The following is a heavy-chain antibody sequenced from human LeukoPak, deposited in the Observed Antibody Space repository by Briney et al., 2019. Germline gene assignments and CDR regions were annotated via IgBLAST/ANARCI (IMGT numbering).Heavy chain of an antibody. J-gene: IGHJ4*02. CDR1: GFIFSNAW. CDR3: AREMGLNIVATFGY. CDR2: IWYDGSNK. Sequence: PGGSLRLSCAASGFIFSNAWMSWVRQAPGKGLEWVALIWYDGSNKYYADSVQGRFIISRDNSKNTLYLQMNSLRAEDTAVYYCAREMGLNIVATFGYWGQGTLVTVSS. V-gene: IGHV3-33*08. D-gene: IGHD5-12*01.